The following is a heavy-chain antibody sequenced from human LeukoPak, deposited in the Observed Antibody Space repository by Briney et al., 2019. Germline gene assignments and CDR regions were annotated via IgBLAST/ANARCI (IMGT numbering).Heavy chain of an antibody. D-gene: IGHD4-17*01. CDR3: ATIRDF. CDR1: GFTLSTFW. CDR2: INKDGSEK. Sequence: GGSLRLSCAASGFTLSTFWMNWVRQAPGKGLEWVANINKDGSEKNCVDSVKGRFTISRDNAKNSLYLQMNSLRAEDTALYYCATIRDFWGQGTLVTVSS. V-gene: IGHV3-7*01. J-gene: IGHJ4*02.